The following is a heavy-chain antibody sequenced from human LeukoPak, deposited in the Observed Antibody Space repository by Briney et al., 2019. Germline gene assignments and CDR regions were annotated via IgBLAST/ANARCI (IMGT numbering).Heavy chain of an antibody. D-gene: IGHD1-7*01. V-gene: IGHV1-2*02. J-gene: IGHJ4*02. CDR1: GYTFTGYY. CDR2: INPYSAYT. Sequence: ASVNVSYKPSGYTFTGYYIHWVRRASGQELEWMGWINPYSAYTNIAQMLQGRVTMTRATSISTAYMELSRLRSDDTAVYYCARGSRELYYFDYWGQGTLVTVSS. CDR3: ARGSRELYYFDY.